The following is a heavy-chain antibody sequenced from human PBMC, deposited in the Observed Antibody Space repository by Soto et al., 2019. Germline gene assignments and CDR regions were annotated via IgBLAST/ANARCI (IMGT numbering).Heavy chain of an antibody. CDR3: VRPNFGALTHFDF. J-gene: IGHJ4*02. D-gene: IGHD3-16*01. V-gene: IGHV5-51*01. Sequence: GESLKISCKAIGYTFTNYWIGWVRQTPGKGLEWMGIIYPGDSDTRYNPSFEGQVTVSADESISTAYLQWNTLKASDTAMYYCVRPNFGALTHFDFWGQGTLVTVSS. CDR2: IYPGDSDT. CDR1: GYTFTNYW.